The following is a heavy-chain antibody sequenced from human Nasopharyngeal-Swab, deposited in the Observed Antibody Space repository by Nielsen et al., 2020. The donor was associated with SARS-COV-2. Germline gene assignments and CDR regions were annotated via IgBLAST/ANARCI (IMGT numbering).Heavy chain of an antibody. Sequence: SVKVSCKASGGTFSSYAISWVRQAPGQGLEWMGGIISIFGTANYAQKFQGRVTITADESTSTAYMELSSLRSEDTAVYYCARSIVPGYSSSWAPGIFDYWGQGTLVTVSS. CDR3: ARSIVPGYSSSWAPGIFDY. V-gene: IGHV1-69*13. CDR1: GGTFSSYA. D-gene: IGHD6-13*01. CDR2: IISIFGTA. J-gene: IGHJ4*02.